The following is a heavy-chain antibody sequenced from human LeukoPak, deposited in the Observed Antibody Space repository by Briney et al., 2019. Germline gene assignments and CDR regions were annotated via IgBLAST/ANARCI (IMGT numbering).Heavy chain of an antibody. CDR3: ARVGEDIVVVPAAIRGSYYYYYMDV. CDR2: IYYSGST. D-gene: IGHD2-2*02. CDR1: GGSISSGDYY. V-gene: IGHV4-30-4*08. Sequence: PSETLSLTCTVSGGSISSGDYYWSWIRQPPGKALEWIGYIYYSGSTYYNPSLKSRVTISVDTSKNQFSLKLSSVTAADTAVYYCARVGEDIVVVPAAIRGSYYYYYMDVWGKGTTVTVSS. J-gene: IGHJ6*03.